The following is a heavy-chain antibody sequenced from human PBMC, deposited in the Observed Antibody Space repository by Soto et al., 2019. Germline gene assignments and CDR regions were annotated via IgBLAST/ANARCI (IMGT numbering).Heavy chain of an antibody. CDR2: IYYSGST. CDR1: GGSISSYY. D-gene: IGHD6-19*01. J-gene: IGHJ5*02. Sequence: PSETLSLTCTVSGGSISSYYWSWIRQPPGKGLEWIGYIYYSGSTNYNPSLKSRVTISVDTSKNQFSLKLSSVTAADTAVYYCARDRSGGGSGWSGLGFDPWGKGTLVTVSS. V-gene: IGHV4-59*01. CDR3: ARDRSGGGSGWSGLGFDP.